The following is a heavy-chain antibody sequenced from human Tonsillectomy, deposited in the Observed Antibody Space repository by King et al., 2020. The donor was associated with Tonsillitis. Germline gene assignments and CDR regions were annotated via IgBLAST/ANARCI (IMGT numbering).Heavy chain of an antibody. V-gene: IGHV3-7*03. CDR1: GFTFSSYW. Sequence: VQLVESGGGLVQPEGSLRLSCAASGFTFSSYWMSWVRQAPGKGLEWVANIKQDGSEKYYVDAVKGRFTISRDNAKNSLYLQMNSLRAEDTAVYYCASPSFYDSSGYSDYWGQRTLVTVSS. CDR2: IKQDGSEK. J-gene: IGHJ4*02. CDR3: ASPSFYDSSGYSDY. D-gene: IGHD3-22*01.